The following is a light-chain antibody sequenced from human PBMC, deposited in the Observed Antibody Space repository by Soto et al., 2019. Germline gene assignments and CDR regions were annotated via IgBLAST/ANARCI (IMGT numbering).Light chain of an antibody. CDR3: SSYTLSRYWV. CDR2: EVT. V-gene: IGLV2-14*01. J-gene: IGLJ3*02. Sequence: QSALTQPASVSGSPGQSVTISCTGTSNDIGVYNYVSWYQQHPGKAPKLVIYEVTYRPSGVSDRFSGSKSDNTAALTISGLQAEDEADYYCSSYTLSRYWVFGGGTKLPVL. CDR1: SNDIGVYNY.